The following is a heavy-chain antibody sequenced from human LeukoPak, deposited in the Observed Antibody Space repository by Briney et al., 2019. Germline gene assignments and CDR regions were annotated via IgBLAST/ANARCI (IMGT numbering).Heavy chain of an antibody. V-gene: IGHV1-18*01. CDR1: GYTFTSYG. Sequence: GASVKVSCKASGYTFTSYGISWVRQAPGQGLEWMGWISAYNGNTNYAQKFQGRVTMTRDTSISTAYMELSRLRSDDTAVYYCARGPKTPDIVLMVYALALYYFDYWGQGTLVTVSS. CDR3: ARGPKTPDIVLMVYALALYYFDY. J-gene: IGHJ4*02. D-gene: IGHD2-8*01. CDR2: ISAYNGNT.